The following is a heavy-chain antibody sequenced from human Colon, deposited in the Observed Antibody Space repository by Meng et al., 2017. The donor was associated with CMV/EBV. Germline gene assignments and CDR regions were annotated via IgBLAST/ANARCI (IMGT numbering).Heavy chain of an antibody. D-gene: IGHD2-15*01. V-gene: IGHV3-30*03. J-gene: IGHJ4*02. CDR1: GFTFTKYV. CDR3: ARVHYAESAGYFYSPFDY. Sequence: GGSLRLSCAVSGFTFTKYVIHWVRQAPGRGLEWVAVISYDGYNIKYADSVEGRFAISRDNSKNTLHLQMDSLTVEDTAVYYCARVHYAESAGYFYSPFDYWGQGTLVTVSS. CDR2: ISYDGYNI.